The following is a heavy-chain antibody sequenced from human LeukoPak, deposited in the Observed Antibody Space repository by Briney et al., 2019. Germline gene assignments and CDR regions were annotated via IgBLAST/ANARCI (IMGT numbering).Heavy chain of an antibody. V-gene: IGHV1-8*03. Sequence: ASVKVSCKASGCTFTGYYMHWVRQAPGQGLEWMGWINPNSGNTGYAQKFQGRVTITRNTSISTAYMELSSLRSEDTAVYYCARLTSSGWYGYYYYYMDVWGKGTTVTVSS. J-gene: IGHJ6*03. CDR1: GCTFTGYY. CDR3: ARLTSSGWYGYYYYYMDV. D-gene: IGHD6-19*01. CDR2: INPNSGNT.